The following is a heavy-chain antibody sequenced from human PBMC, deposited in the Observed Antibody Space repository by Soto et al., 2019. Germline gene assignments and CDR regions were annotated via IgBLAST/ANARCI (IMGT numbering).Heavy chain of an antibody. CDR1: GGSISSSNW. CDR3: ARDMGSSWDYYYYYGMDV. J-gene: IGHJ6*02. V-gene: IGHV4-4*02. CDR2: IYHSGST. Sequence: LSLTCAVSGGSISSSNWWSWVRQPPGKGLEWIGEIYHSGSTNYNPSLKSRVTISVDKSKNQFSLKLSSVTAADTAVYYCARDMGSSWDYYYYYGMDVWGQGTTVTVSS. D-gene: IGHD6-13*01.